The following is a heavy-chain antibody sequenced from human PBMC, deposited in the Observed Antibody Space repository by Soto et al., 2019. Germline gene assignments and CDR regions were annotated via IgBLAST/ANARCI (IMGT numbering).Heavy chain of an antibody. Sequence: SETLSLTCTVSGGSISSGGYYWSWIRQHPGKGLEWIGYIYYSGSTYYNPSLKSRVTISVDTSKNRISLNLTSVTAADTAVYYCARAAPASARMDVWGQGTTVTVSS. CDR3: ARAAPASARMDV. V-gene: IGHV4-31*03. D-gene: IGHD6-13*01. CDR1: GGSISSGGYY. CDR2: IYYSGST. J-gene: IGHJ6*02.